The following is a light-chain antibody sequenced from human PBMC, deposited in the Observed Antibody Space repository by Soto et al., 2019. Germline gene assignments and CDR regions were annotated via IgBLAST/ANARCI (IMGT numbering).Light chain of an antibody. Sequence: QSALTQPPSASGYPGQSVTISCTGTSSDVGGYNYVSWYQQHPGKAPKLMIYEVSKRPSGVPDRFSGSKSGNTASLTVSGLQAEDEADYYCSSYGGTNRGVFGGGTKLTVL. CDR2: EVS. CDR1: SSDVGGYNY. V-gene: IGLV2-8*01. CDR3: SSYGGTNRGV. J-gene: IGLJ3*02.